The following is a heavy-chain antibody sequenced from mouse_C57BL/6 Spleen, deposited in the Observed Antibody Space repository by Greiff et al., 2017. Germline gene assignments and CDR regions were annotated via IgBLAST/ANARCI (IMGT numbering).Heavy chain of an antibody. J-gene: IGHJ4*01. D-gene: IGHD1-1*01. V-gene: IGHV14-1*01. CDR1: GFNIKDYY. CDR2: IDPEDGDT. CDR3: TPLYYGSRGGYAMDY. Sequence: DVQLQESGAELVRPGASVKLSCTASGFNIKDYYMHWVKQRPEQGLEWIGRIDPEDGDTEYAPKFQGKATMTADTSSNTAYLQLSSLTSEDTAVYYCTPLYYGSRGGYAMDYWGQGTSVTVSS.